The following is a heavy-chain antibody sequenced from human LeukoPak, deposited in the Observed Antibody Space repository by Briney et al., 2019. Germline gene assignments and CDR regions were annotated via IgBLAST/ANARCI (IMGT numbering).Heavy chain of an antibody. CDR3: ARGRYYYTSGSQVYYYYMDV. CDR2: IYYSGST. V-gene: IGHV4-59*12. D-gene: IGHD3-10*01. J-gene: IGHJ6*03. Sequence: SETLSLTCTVSGGSISSYYWSWIRQPPGKGLEWIGYIYYSGSTNYNPSLKSRVTMSVDTSKNQFSLKLSSVTAADTAVYYCARGRYYYTSGSQVYYYYMDVWGKGTTVTVSS. CDR1: GGSISSYY.